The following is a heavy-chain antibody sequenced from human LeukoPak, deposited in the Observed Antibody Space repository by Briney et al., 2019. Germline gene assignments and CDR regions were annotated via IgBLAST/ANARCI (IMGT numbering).Heavy chain of an antibody. V-gene: IGHV4-39*07. CDR2: INHSGST. CDR3: ARGGSLQLWTPFWDF. Sequence: SETLSLTCTVSGGSIGSSSYYWSWIRQPPGKGLEWVGEINHSGSTNYNPSLKSRVTISVDTSRNQFSLKLSSVTAADTAVYYCARGGSLQLWTPFWDFWGQGTLVTVSS. D-gene: IGHD5-18*01. CDR1: GGSIGSSSYY. J-gene: IGHJ4*02.